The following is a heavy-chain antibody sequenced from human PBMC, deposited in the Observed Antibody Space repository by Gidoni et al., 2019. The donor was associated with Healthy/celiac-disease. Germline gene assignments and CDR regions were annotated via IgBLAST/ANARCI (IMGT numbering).Heavy chain of an antibody. D-gene: IGHD6-19*01. V-gene: IGHV1-69*06. J-gene: IGHJ6*04. CDR1: GCTFSSYA. Sequence: QVQLVQSGAAVKKRGSSLPVSCKASGCTFSSYAISWVRQAPGQGLEWMGGIIPIFGTANYAQKFQGRVTITADKSTSTAYMELSSLRSEDTAVYYCARNVAGRRDVWGKGTTVTVSS. CDR2: IIPIFGTA. CDR3: ARNVAGRRDV.